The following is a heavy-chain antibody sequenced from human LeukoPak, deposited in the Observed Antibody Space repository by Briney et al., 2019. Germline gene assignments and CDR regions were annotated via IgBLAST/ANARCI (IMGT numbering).Heavy chain of an antibody. V-gene: IGHV3-15*07. J-gene: IGHJ4*02. D-gene: IGHD3-10*01. CDR1: GFTFINAW. CDR2: IKSKTGGGTT. CDR3: TTEGVLLWFGDSYFDY. Sequence: GGSLRLSCAAFGFTFINAWLNWVRKLQGKGLEWAGRIKSKTGGGTTDYAAPVKGRFTISRDDSKNTLYLQMNSLKTEDTAVYYCTTEGVLLWFGDSYFDYWGQGTLVTVSS.